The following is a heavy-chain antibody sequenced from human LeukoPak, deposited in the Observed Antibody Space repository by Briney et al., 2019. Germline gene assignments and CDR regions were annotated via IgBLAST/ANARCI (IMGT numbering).Heavy chain of an antibody. V-gene: IGHV4-61*02. CDR1: GGSISSGSYY. J-gene: IGHJ5*02. CDR2: IYTSGST. D-gene: IGHD3-22*01. Sequence: SETLSLTCTVSGGSISSGSYYWSWIRQPAGKGLEWIGRIYTSGSTNYNPSLKSRVTISVDTSKNQFSLKLSSVTAADTAVYYCARIENYYDSSGYNWFDPWGQGTLVTVSS. CDR3: ARIENYYDSSGYNWFDP.